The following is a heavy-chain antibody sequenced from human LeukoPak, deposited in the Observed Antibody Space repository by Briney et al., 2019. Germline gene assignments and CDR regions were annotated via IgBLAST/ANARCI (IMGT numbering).Heavy chain of an antibody. CDR2: INPNTGDR. Sequence: ASVKVSCKAYGYTFANYHINWVRQAPGQGPEWMGWINPNTGDRGYAQKFQGRVSITSDTSISTAYMELGSPRSEDTAVYFCARTTSLTASGYDYWGQGTLVTVSS. J-gene: IGHJ4*02. CDR3: ARTTSLTASGYDY. CDR1: GYTFANYH. V-gene: IGHV1-8*03. D-gene: IGHD4-17*01.